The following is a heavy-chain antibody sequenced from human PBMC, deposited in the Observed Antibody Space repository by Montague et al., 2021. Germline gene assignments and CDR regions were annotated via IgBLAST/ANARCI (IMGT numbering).Heavy chain of an antibody. CDR1: GGSIGEFY. Sequence: SETLSLTCTVTGGSIGEFYWSWIRQSPEKGLEWIGYIYDSGTTNYNPSLKSRVTISADTSMNQFSLNLRSVTAADTAVYSCARRLGIRAPFDYWGQGTLVTVSS. V-gene: IGHV4-59*08. J-gene: IGHJ4*02. D-gene: IGHD7-27*01. CDR2: IYDSGTT. CDR3: ARRLGIRAPFDY.